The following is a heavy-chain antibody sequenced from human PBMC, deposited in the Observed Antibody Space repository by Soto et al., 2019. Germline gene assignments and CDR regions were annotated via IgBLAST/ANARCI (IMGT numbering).Heavy chain of an antibody. CDR2: IYSGGST. V-gene: IGHV3-66*01. J-gene: IGHJ6*03. D-gene: IGHD6-13*01. Sequence: GGSLRLSCAASGFTVSSNYMSWVRQAPGKGLEWVSVIYSGGSTYYADSVKGRFTISRDNSKNTLYLQMNSLRAEDTAVYYCAAGYSSSWSYYYYMDFWGKGTTVTVSS. CDR1: GFTVSSNY. CDR3: AAGYSSSWSYYYYMDF.